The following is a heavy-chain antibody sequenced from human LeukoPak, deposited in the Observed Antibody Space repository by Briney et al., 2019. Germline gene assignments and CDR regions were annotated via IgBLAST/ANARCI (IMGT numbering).Heavy chain of an antibody. CDR1: GFTFSSYA. CDR3: ASPYSGYDYNFDH. CDR2: ISSNGGST. D-gene: IGHD5-12*01. V-gene: IGHV3-64D*06. J-gene: IGHJ4*02. Sequence: GGSLRLSCSASGFTFSSYAMHWVRQAPGKGLEYVSSISSNGGSTYYADSVKGRFTIPRDSSKNTLFLQMSSLRTEDTAVYYCASPYSGYDYNFDHWGQGTLVTVSS.